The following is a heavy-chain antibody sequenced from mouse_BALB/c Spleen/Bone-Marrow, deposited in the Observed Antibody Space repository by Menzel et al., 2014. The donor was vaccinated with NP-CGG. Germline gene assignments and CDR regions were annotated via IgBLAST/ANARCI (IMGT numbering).Heavy chain of an antibody. Sequence: EVKLQESGGGLVQPGGSRKLSCAASGFTFSSFGMHWVRQAPEKGLEWVAYISSGSSTIYYADTVKGRFTISRDNPKNTLFLQMTSLRSEDTAMYYYAIEGYYDYWGQGTTLTVSS. CDR3: AIEGYYDY. V-gene: IGHV5-17*02. CDR1: GFTFSSFG. CDR2: ISSGSSTI. D-gene: IGHD2-3*01. J-gene: IGHJ2*01.